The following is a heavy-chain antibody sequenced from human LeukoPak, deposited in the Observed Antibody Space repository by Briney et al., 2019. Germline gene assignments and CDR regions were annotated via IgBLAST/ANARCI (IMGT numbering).Heavy chain of an antibody. D-gene: IGHD4-23*01. CDR2: INWNGGST. J-gene: IGHJ4*02. CDR1: GFTFDDYG. CDR3: ARVPPAYGGGLDY. V-gene: IGHV3-20*04. Sequence: PGGSLRLSCAASGFTFDDYGMSWVRQAPKKGLEWVPGINWNGGSTGYADSVKGRFTISRDNAKNTLYLQMGSLRGEDMAVYYCARVPPAYGGGLDYWGQGTLVTVSS.